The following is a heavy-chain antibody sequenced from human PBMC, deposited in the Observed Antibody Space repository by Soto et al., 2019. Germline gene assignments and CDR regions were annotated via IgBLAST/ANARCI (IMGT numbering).Heavy chain of an antibody. Sequence: WWSLRLSCSASVFTFSSYAMHWFRQAPGKGLEWVAVISYDGSNKYYADSVKGRFTISRDNSKNTLYLQMNSLRAEDTAVYYCARPDVTFGGVIVIPHFDYWGQGTLVTVSS. CDR1: VFTFSSYA. CDR3: ARPDVTFGGVIVIPHFDY. V-gene: IGHV3-30-3*01. J-gene: IGHJ4*02. D-gene: IGHD3-16*02. CDR2: ISYDGSNK.